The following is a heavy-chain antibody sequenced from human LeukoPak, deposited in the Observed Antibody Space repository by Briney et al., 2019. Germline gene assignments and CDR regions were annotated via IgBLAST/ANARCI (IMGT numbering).Heavy chain of an antibody. D-gene: IGHD3-22*01. CDR1: DYSISSNYY. Sequence: SETLSLTCTVSDYSISSNYYWGWIRQPPGKGLEWIASIYHSGSTYYNPSLKSRVTISVDTSKNQFSLKLRSVTAADTAVYYCARDRRGDESYYYDSSGYQILDYWGQGTLVTVSS. CDR3: ARDRRGDESYYYDSSGYQILDY. V-gene: IGHV4-38-2*02. CDR2: IYHSGST. J-gene: IGHJ4*02.